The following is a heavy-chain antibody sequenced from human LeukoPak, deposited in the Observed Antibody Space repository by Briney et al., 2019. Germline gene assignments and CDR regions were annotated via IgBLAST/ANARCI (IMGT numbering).Heavy chain of an antibody. D-gene: IGHD2-2*01. CDR3: AREGYCSSTSCYAYYYYYMDV. CDR2: IYTSGST. CDR1: GGSISSYY. V-gene: IGHV4-4*07. J-gene: IGHJ6*03. Sequence: PSETLSLTCTVSGGSISSYYWSWIRQPAGKGLEWIGRIYTSGSTNYNPSLKSRVTISVDKSKNQFSLKLSSVTAAGTAVYYCAREGYCSSTSCYAYYYYYMDVWGKGTTVTVSS.